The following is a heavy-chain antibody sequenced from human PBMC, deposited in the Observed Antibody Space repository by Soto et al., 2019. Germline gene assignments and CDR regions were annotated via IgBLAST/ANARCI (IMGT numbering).Heavy chain of an antibody. J-gene: IGHJ6*02. Sequence: LGESLKISCKGSGYSFTSYWIGWVRQMPGKGLEWMGIIYPGDSDTRYSPSFQGQVTISADKSISTAYLQWSSLKASDTAMYYCARHGVVATQYYYGMDVWGQGTPVTVSS. V-gene: IGHV5-51*01. CDR3: ARHGVVATQYYYGMDV. CDR2: IYPGDSDT. CDR1: GYSFTSYW. D-gene: IGHD5-12*01.